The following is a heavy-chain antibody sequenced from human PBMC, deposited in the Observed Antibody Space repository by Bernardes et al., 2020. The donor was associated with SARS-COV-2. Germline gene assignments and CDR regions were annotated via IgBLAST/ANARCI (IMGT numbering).Heavy chain of an antibody. V-gene: IGHV3-33*01. J-gene: IGHJ4*02. D-gene: IGHD5-18*01. CDR1: GFTFSSYG. CDR2: IWYDGSNK. CDR3: ARDFGTAMGQERDY. Sequence: GGSLRLSCAASGFTFSSYGMHWVRQAPGKGLEWVAVIWYDGSNKYYADSVKGRFTISRDNSKNTLYLQMNSLRAEDTAVYYCARDFGTAMGQERDYWGQGTLVTVSS.